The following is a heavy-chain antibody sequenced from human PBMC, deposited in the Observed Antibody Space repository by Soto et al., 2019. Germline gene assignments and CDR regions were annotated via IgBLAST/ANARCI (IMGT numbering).Heavy chain of an antibody. CDR3: ARDRNYGLFDY. Sequence: EVQLVESGGGLVQPGGSLRLSCAASGFTFSSYSMNWVRQAPGKGLEWVSYISSSSSTIYYADSVKGRFTISRDNAKNSLYLQMNGLRAEDTAVYYCARDRNYGLFDYWGQGTLVTVSS. J-gene: IGHJ4*02. V-gene: IGHV3-48*01. CDR2: ISSSSSTI. D-gene: IGHD4-17*01. CDR1: GFTFSSYS.